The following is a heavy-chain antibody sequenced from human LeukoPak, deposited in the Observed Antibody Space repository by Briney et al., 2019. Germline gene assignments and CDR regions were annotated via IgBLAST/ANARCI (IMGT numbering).Heavy chain of an antibody. D-gene: IGHD1-26*01. CDR1: GGSISSYY. J-gene: IGHJ3*02. CDR2: IYYSGST. Sequence: SETLSLTCTVSGGSISSYYWSWIRQPPGKGLEWIGDIYYSGSTNYNPSLKSRVTISVDTSKNQFSLKLSSVTAADTAVYYCARRHSGSYFGNAFDIWGQGTMVTVSP. CDR3: ARRHSGSYFGNAFDI. V-gene: IGHV4-59*08.